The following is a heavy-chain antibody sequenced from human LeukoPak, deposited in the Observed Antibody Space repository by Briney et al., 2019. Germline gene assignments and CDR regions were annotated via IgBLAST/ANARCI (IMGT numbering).Heavy chain of an antibody. D-gene: IGHD3-10*01. V-gene: IGHV4-34*01. J-gene: IGHJ6*02. CDR1: GGSINKYY. CDR2: INHSGST. CDR3: ARGLRYYGSGSFYNHYYYGMDV. Sequence: SETLSLTCTVSGGSINKYYWSWIRQSPGKGLEWLGEINHSGSTNYNPSLKSRVTISVDTSKNQFSLKLSSVTAADTAVYYCARGLRYYGSGSFYNHYYYGMDVWGQGTTVTVSS.